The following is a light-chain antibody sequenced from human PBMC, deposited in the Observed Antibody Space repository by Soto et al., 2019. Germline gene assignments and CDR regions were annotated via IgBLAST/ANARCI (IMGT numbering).Light chain of an antibody. CDR3: QQRSNWPALT. CDR1: ESVTTY. J-gene: IGKJ4*01. Sequence: DIVLTQSPATLSLSPGERATLSCRASESVTTYLAWYRQKPGQPPRLLIYDASKRATGVPVRFSGSGSGTGFTLTISSLEPEDVAIYYCQQRSNWPALTFGGGTKVEIK. V-gene: IGKV3-11*01. CDR2: DAS.